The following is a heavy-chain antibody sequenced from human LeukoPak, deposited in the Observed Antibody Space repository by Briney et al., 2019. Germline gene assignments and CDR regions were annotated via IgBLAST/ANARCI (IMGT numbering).Heavy chain of an antibody. CDR2: FDPEDVET. V-gene: IGHV1-24*01. CDR3: ATGRPTYYYDSSGYFDY. J-gene: IGHJ4*02. D-gene: IGHD3-22*01. Sequence: ASVKVSCKVSGYTLTELSMHWVRQAPGKGLEGRGGFDPEDVETIYAQKFQGRVTMTEDTSTDTAYMELSSLRSEDTAVYYCATGRPTYYYDSSGYFDYWGQGTLVTVSS. CDR1: GYTLTELS.